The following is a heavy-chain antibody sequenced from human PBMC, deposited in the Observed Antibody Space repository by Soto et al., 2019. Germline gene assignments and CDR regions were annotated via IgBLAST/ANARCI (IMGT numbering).Heavy chain of an antibody. CDR3: ARRVGGGIYYYYYYGMDV. Sequence: PSETLSLTCSVSGDSITSDDFYWVWIRQSPGRGLEWIGSIFHRGNTYSNPSLKRRATISVDTSKSQFSLKLTSVAATDTAVYYCARRVGGGIYYYYYYGMDVWGQGTTVTVSS. J-gene: IGHJ6*02. CDR1: GDSITSDDFY. CDR2: IFHRGNT. V-gene: IGHV4-39*01. D-gene: IGHD3-16*01.